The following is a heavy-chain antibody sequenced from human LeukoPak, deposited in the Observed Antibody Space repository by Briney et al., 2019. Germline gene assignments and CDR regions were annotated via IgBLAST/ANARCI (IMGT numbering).Heavy chain of an antibody. CDR3: ARGGDYLDL. Sequence: GGSLRLSCAASGFTFSIYWMSWVRQAPGKGLEWVANIKQDGSEKYYVDSVKGRFTISRDNANNSLYLQMNSLRAEDTAVYYCARGGDYLDLWGQGTLVTVSS. J-gene: IGHJ4*02. CDR2: IKQDGSEK. CDR1: GFTFSIYW. V-gene: IGHV3-7*05.